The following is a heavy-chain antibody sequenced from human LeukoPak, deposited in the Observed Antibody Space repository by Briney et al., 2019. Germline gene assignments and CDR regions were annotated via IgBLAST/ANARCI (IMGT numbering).Heavy chain of an antibody. V-gene: IGHV1-18*01. CDR2: ISAYNGNT. CDR3: ARDYILTGYYYFDY. Sequence: ASVKVSCKASGYTFTSYGISRVRQAPGQGLEWMGWISAYNGNTNYAQKLQGRVTMTTDTSTSTAYMELRSLRSDDTAVYYCARDYILTGYYYFDYWGQGTLVTVSS. J-gene: IGHJ4*02. CDR1: GYTFTSYG. D-gene: IGHD3-9*01.